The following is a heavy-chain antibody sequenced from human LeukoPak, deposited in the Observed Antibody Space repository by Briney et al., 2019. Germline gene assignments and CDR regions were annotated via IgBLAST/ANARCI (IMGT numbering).Heavy chain of an antibody. Sequence: SETLSLTCTVSGVSISGYYWSWIRQPAGKGLEWIGRIYISRGTNYNPSLTSRVIMSVDTSKNQFSLKLSSVTAADTAVYYCARARGGSGSHYFDYWGQGTLVTVSS. CDR2: IYISRGT. CDR1: GVSISGYY. V-gene: IGHV4-4*07. D-gene: IGHD3-10*01. J-gene: IGHJ4*02. CDR3: ARARGGSGSHYFDY.